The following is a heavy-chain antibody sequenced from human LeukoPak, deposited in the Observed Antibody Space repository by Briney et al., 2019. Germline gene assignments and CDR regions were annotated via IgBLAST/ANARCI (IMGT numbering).Heavy chain of an antibody. CDR3: ARDRGRS. CDR1: GFTFSSYA. CDR2: ISSNGGST. Sequence: GGSLRLSCAASGFTFSSYAMHWVRQAPGKGLEYVSAISSNGGSTYYANSVKGRFTISRDNSKNTLYFQMGSLRAEDMAVYYCARDRGRSWGQGTLVTVSS. D-gene: IGHD3-10*01. V-gene: IGHV3-64*01. J-gene: IGHJ4*02.